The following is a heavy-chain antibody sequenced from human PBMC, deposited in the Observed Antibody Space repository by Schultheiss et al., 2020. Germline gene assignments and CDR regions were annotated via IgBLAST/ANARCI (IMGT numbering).Heavy chain of an antibody. D-gene: IGHD1-1*01. CDR1: GGTFSSYA. CDR3: AREYNWNDIHYGMDV. V-gene: IGHV1-69*13. CDR2: ITPMFGAA. Sequence: SVKVSCKASGGTFSSYAISWVRQAPGQGLEWMGGITPMFGAASYTQKFQGRVTITADESTRTAYMELSSLRSEDTALYYCAREYNWNDIHYGMDVWGQGTTVTVSS. J-gene: IGHJ6*02.